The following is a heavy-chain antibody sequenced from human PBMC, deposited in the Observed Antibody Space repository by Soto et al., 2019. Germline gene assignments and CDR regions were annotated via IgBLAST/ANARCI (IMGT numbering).Heavy chain of an antibody. CDR2: IYYSGST. D-gene: IGHD3-10*01. Sequence: PSETLSLTCSVSGASVTTGGGYYWSWIRQHPGKGLEWIGYIYYSGSTYYNPSLKSRVTISADPSTNQFSLKMTSVTVADTAVYYCAKDEGLLWSGELLWGQGILVTVSS. J-gene: IGHJ4*02. CDR3: AKDEGLLWSGELL. V-gene: IGHV4-31*03. CDR1: GASVTTGGGYY.